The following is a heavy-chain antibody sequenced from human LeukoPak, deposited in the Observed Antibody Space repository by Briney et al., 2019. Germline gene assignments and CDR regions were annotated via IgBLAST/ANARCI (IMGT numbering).Heavy chain of an antibody. D-gene: IGHD1-26*01. Sequence: GGSLRLSCAASGFTFNNYAVHWVRQAPGKGLEWVAVISFDGNNKYYADSVKGRFTISRDNSKNTLYLQMNSLRDEDTAVYYCASSGSYRFDYWSQGTLVTVSS. CDR1: GFTFNNYA. CDR3: ASSGSYRFDY. J-gene: IGHJ4*02. CDR2: ISFDGNNK. V-gene: IGHV3-30-3*01.